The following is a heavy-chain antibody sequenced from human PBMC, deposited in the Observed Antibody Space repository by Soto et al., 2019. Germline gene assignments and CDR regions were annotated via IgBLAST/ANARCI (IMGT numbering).Heavy chain of an antibody. CDR3: ARDCSGGSCYVPTGYYGMDV. D-gene: IGHD2-15*01. CDR1: GGTFSSYA. J-gene: IGHJ6*02. Sequence: KVSCKASGGTFSSYAISWVRQAPGQGLEWMGGIIPIFGTANYAQKFQGRVTITADKSTSTAYMELSSLRSEDTAVYYCARDCSGGSCYVPTGYYGMDVWGQGTTVTVSS. V-gene: IGHV1-69*06. CDR2: IIPIFGTA.